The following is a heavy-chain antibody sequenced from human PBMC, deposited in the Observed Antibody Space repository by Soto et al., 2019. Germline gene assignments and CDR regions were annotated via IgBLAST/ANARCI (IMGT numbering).Heavy chain of an antibody. D-gene: IGHD2-2*01. CDR2: IIPIFNTA. J-gene: IGHJ6*02. CDR3: ARGLVVPAGIRYYYYGMDV. V-gene: IGHV1-69*06. CDR1: VGTLSDYA. Sequence: SVKVSCKASVGTLSDYAISWVRQAPGQGLEWMGGIIPIFNTANYAQKFQGRVTITADKSTSTAYMELSRLRSEDTAVYYCARGLVVPAGIRYYYYGMDVWGQGTTVTGSS.